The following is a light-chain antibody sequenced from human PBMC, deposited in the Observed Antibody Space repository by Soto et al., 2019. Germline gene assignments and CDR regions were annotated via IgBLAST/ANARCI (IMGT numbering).Light chain of an antibody. Sequence: IVLTQSPATLSVSPGERATLSCRASQSVSSNLAWHQQRPGQAPRLLIYGASTRATGVPARFSGGGSGTDFTLTIDNLEPEDFAIYYCQQRSNWPPITFGQGTRLEIK. CDR2: GAS. CDR3: QQRSNWPPIT. V-gene: IGKV3-11*01. CDR1: QSVSSN. J-gene: IGKJ5*01.